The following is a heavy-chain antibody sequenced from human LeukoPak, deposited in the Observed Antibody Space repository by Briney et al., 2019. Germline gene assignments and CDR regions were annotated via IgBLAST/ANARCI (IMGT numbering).Heavy chain of an antibody. D-gene: IGHD2-2*02. J-gene: IGHJ5*02. Sequence: PSESLSLTCAVYGGSFSGYYWSWIRQPPGKGLEWIGEINHSGSTNYNPSLKSRVTISVDTSKNQFSLKLSSVTAADTAVYYCARRRAGIRKGWFDPWGQGTLVTVSS. V-gene: IGHV4-34*01. CDR1: GGSFSGYY. CDR3: ARRRAGIRKGWFDP. CDR2: INHSGST.